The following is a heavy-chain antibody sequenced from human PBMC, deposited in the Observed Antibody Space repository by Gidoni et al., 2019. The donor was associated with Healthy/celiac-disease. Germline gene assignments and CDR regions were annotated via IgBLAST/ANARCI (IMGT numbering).Heavy chain of an antibody. CDR1: VGSFRGYY. CDR2: INHSGST. CDR3: ARGDFWSGYPYYFDY. Sequence: QVQLQPWGAGLLKPSETLSLTCAVYVGSFRGYYWSWIRQPPGKGLEWIGEINHSGSTNYNPSLKSRVTISVDTSKNQFSLKLSSVTAADTAVYYCARGDFWSGYPYYFDYWGQGTLVTVSS. J-gene: IGHJ4*02. D-gene: IGHD3-3*01. V-gene: IGHV4-34*01.